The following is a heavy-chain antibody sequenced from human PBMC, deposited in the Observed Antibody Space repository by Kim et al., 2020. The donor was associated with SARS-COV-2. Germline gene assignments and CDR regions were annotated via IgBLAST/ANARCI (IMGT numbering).Heavy chain of an antibody. Sequence: ADSVKGRFTMSRDNSNNRLYLQMNSLRAEDTAIYYCAKERDSSGYYVTTDYWGQGTLVTVSS. J-gene: IGHJ4*02. V-gene: IGHV3-30*02. D-gene: IGHD3-22*01. CDR3: AKERDSSGYYVTTDY.